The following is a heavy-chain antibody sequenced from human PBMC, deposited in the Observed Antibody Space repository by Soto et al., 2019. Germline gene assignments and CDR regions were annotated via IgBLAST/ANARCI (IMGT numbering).Heavy chain of an antibody. Sequence: PGGSLRLSCAASGFTFSSYAMSWVRQAPGKGLEWASAISGSGGSTYHADSVKGRFTISRDNSKNTLYLQMNSLRAEDTAEYYCAKEDYYDSSSTFDPWGQGTLVTVSS. CDR1: GFTFSSYA. D-gene: IGHD3-22*01. CDR2: ISGSGGST. V-gene: IGHV3-23*01. CDR3: AKEDYYDSSSTFDP. J-gene: IGHJ5*02.